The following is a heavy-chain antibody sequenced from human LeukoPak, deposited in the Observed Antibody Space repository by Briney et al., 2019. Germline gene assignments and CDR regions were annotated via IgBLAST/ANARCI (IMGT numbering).Heavy chain of an antibody. CDR3: ARDREGTFWSGYANWFDP. J-gene: IGHJ5*02. Sequence: ASVKVSCKASGYTFTGYYMHWVRQAPGQGLEWMGWINPNSGGTNYAQKFQGRVTMTRDTSISTAYMELSRLRSDDTAVYYCARDREGTFWSGYANWFDPWGQGTLVTVSS. CDR2: INPNSGGT. V-gene: IGHV1-2*02. CDR1: GYTFTGYY. D-gene: IGHD3-3*01.